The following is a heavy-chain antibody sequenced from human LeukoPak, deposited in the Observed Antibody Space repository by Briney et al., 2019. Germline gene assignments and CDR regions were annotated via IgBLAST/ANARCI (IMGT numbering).Heavy chain of an antibody. CDR3: ARETEYYDFWSGSGGWFDP. V-gene: IGHV4-31*03. CDR2: IYYSGST. CDR1: GGSISSGGYY. J-gene: IGHJ5*02. D-gene: IGHD3-3*01. Sequence: ASETLSLTCTVSGGSISSGGYYWSWIRQHPGKGLEWIGYIYYSGSTYYNPSLKSRVTISVDTSKNQFSLKLSSVTAADTAVYYCARETEYYDFWSGSGGWFDPWGQGTLVTVSS.